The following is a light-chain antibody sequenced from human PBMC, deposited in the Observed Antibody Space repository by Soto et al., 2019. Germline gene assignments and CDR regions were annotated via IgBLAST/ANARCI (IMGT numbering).Light chain of an antibody. CDR2: DTS. J-gene: IGKJ4*01. Sequence: EIVLTQSPGTLSLSPGERATLSCRASQSVSSNSLAWYQQNPGQAPRLLIHDTSTRATGIPDRFSGSGSGTDFTLTISSLEPEDFAVYYCHQYGSSPQTFGGGTKVEIK. V-gene: IGKV3-20*01. CDR1: QSVSSNS. CDR3: HQYGSSPQT.